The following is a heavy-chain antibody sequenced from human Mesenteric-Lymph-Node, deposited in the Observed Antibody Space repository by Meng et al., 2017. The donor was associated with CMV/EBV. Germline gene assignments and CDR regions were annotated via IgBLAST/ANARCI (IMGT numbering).Heavy chain of an antibody. CDR2: IYYSGST. D-gene: IGHD3-3*01. Sequence: DWVRLAPGKGLEWIGSIYYSGSTYYNPSLKSRVTISVDTSKNQFSLKLSSVTAADTAVYYCARVPRGHVLRFLEWLARPYFDYWGQGTLVTVSS. CDR3: ARVPRGHVLRFLEWLARPYFDY. J-gene: IGHJ4*02. V-gene: IGHV4-39*07.